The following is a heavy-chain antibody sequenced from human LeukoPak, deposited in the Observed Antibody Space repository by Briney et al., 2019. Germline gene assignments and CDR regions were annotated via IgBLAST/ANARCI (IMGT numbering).Heavy chain of an antibody. CDR3: ARGADVLRYFDWLFFFDY. J-gene: IGHJ4*02. Sequence: SETLSLTCTVSGGSISSSSYYWGWIRQPPGKGLEWIGSIYYSGSTYYNPSLKSRVTISVDTSKNQFSLKLSSVTAADTAVYYCARGADVLRYFDWLFFFDYWGQGTLVTVSS. D-gene: IGHD3-9*01. V-gene: IGHV4-39*07. CDR1: GGSISSSSYY. CDR2: IYYSGST.